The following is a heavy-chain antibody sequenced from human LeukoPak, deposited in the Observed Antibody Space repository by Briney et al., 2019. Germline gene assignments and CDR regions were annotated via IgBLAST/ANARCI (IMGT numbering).Heavy chain of an antibody. CDR3: ASHRVRGVIPDAFDI. CDR2: IIPIFGTA. Sequence: ASVKVSCKASGGTFSSYAISWVRQAPGQGLEWMGGIIPIFGTANYAQKFQGRVTITADESTSTAYMELSSLRSEDTAVCYCASHRVRGVIPDAFDIWGQGTMVTVSS. J-gene: IGHJ3*02. D-gene: IGHD3-10*01. V-gene: IGHV1-69*13. CDR1: GGTFSSYA.